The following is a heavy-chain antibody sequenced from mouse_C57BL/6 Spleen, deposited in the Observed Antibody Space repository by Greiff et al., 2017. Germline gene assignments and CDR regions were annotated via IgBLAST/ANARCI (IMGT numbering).Heavy chain of an antibody. Sequence: QVQLQQPGAELVKPGASVKLSCKASGYTFTSYWMHWVKQRPGRGLEWIGRIDPNSGGTKYNEKFKSKATLTVDTTSSTAYMQLSSLTSEDSAVYYCARKDWDWFAYWGQGTLVTVSA. CDR2: IDPNSGGT. D-gene: IGHD4-1*01. CDR3: ARKDWDWFAY. J-gene: IGHJ3*01. CDR1: GYTFTSYW. V-gene: IGHV1-72*01.